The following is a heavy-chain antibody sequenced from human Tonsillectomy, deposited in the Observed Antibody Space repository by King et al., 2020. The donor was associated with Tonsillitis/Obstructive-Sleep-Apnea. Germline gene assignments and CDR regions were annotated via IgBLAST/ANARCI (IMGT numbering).Heavy chain of an antibody. CDR1: GYSFASYW. Sequence: EVQLVESGAEVKKTGESLKMSCKGSGYSFASYWIGWVRQMPGKGLEWMGIIYPGDSNPIYSPSFQGQVTISADKSTNTAYLQWSSLKASDTAMYYCARQLLQYQPFDYWGQGTLVTVSS. CDR2: IYPGDSNP. V-gene: IGHV5-51*01. J-gene: IGHJ4*02. D-gene: IGHD2-2*01. CDR3: ARQLLQYQPFDY.